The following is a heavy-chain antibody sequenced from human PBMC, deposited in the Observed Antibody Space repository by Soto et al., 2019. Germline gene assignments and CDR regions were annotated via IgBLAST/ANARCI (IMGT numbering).Heavy chain of an antibody. J-gene: IGHJ6*02. CDR1: RGTFSSYA. D-gene: IGHD6-13*01. V-gene: IGHV1-69*12. CDR2: IIPIFGTA. Sequence: QVQLVQSGAEVKKPGSSVKVSCKASRGTFSSYAISWVRQAPGQGLEWMGGIIPIFGTANYAQKFQGRVTITADESTSTAYMELSSLRSDDTAVYCCARVRRAAAVNYYNCYGMDVWGQGTTVTVSS. CDR3: ARVRRAAAVNYYNCYGMDV.